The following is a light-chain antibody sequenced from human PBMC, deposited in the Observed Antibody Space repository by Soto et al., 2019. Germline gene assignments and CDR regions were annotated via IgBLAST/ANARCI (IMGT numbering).Light chain of an antibody. Sequence: EIVLTQSPANLSVSPGERATLSCRASQSVSSNLAWYQQKPGQAPRLLIYGASTRATGIPARFSGSGSGTDFTLTINRLEPEDFAVYYCQQYDSSPRTFGQGTKVDIK. CDR3: QQYDSSPRT. J-gene: IGKJ1*01. V-gene: IGKV3-15*01. CDR1: QSVSSN. CDR2: GAS.